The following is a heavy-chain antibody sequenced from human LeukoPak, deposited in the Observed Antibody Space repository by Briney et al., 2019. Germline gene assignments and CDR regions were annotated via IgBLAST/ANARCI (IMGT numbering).Heavy chain of an antibody. V-gene: IGHV3-11*05. Sequence: GGSLRLSCLASGFTFSDYYMNWFRQAPGKGLEWVSYISSSGVHTEYGDSVKGRFTISRDNGKNSVYLQMNSLRDDDTAVYYCAKDLGCSGGSCDYWGQGTLVTVSS. CDR2: ISSSGVHT. J-gene: IGHJ4*02. CDR3: AKDLGCSGGSCDY. CDR1: GFTFSDYY. D-gene: IGHD2-15*01.